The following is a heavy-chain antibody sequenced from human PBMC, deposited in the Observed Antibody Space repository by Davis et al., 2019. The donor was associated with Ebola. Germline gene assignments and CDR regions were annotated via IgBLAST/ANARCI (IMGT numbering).Heavy chain of an antibody. D-gene: IGHD2-2*01. CDR3: ARGGYCSSTSCPGAFDI. Sequence: PSETLSLTCAVSGGSISSGGYSWSWIRQPPGKGLEWIGYIYHSGSTYYNPSLKSRVTISVDRSKNQFSLKLSSVTAADTAVYYCARGGYCSSTSCPGAFDIWGQGTMVTVSS. V-gene: IGHV4-30-2*01. J-gene: IGHJ3*02. CDR1: GGSISSGGYS. CDR2: IYHSGST.